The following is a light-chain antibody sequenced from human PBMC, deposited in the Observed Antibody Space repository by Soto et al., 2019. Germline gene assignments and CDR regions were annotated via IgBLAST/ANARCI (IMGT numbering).Light chain of an antibody. J-gene: IGLJ3*02. Sequence: QSVLTQPASVSASPGQSITISCTGTRSDVGGYNYVSWYQQHPGKAPKLMIYDVSNRPSGVSNRFSGSKSGNTASLTISGLQAEDEADYYCSSYTSSSTRVFGGGTKLTVL. CDR2: DVS. CDR1: RSDVGGYNY. V-gene: IGLV2-14*01. CDR3: SSYTSSSTRV.